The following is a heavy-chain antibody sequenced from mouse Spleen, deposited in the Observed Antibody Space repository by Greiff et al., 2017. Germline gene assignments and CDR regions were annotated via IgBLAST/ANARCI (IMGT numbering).Heavy chain of an antibody. CDR3: TRGGLGGAWFAY. CDR2: INPSNGGT. CDR1: GYTFTSYY. D-gene: IGHD4-1*01. J-gene: IGHJ3*01. V-gene: IGHV1S81*02. Sequence: QVQLKQSGAELVKPGASVKLSCKASGYTFTSYYMYWVKQRPGQGLEWIGEINPSNGGTNFNEKFKSKATLTVDKSSSTAYMQLSSLTSEDSAVYYCTRGGLGGAWFAYWGQGTLVTVSA.